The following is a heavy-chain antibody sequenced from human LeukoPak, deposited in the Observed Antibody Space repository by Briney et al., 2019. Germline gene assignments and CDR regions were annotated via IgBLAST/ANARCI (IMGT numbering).Heavy chain of an antibody. Sequence: SETLSLTCTVSGGSISSYYWSWIRQPPGKGLEWIGYIYYSGSTNYNPSLKSRVTISVDTSKNQFSLKLSSVTAADTAVYYCARGHYYYYMDVWDKGTTVTVSS. CDR1: GGSISSYY. CDR2: IYYSGST. V-gene: IGHV4-59*01. J-gene: IGHJ6*03. CDR3: ARGHYYYYMDV.